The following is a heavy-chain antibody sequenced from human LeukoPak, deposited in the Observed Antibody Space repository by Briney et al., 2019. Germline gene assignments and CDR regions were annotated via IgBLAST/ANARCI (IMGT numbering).Heavy chain of an antibody. CDR3: ARDLGSGAFDI. CDR2: ISSSGNTI. D-gene: IGHD3-10*01. V-gene: IGHV3-11*04. J-gene: IGHJ3*02. CDR1: GFAFSDYY. Sequence: GGSLRLSCAASGFAFSDYYMSWIRQAPGEGLESISYISSSGNTIHDADSLKGRFTISRDNARNSLYLQMNSLRVEDTAAYYCARDLGSGAFDIWGQGTMVTVSS.